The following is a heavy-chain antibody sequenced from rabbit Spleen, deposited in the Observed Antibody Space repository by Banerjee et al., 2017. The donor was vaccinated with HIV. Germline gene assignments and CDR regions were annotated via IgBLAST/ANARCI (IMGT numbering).Heavy chain of an antibody. CDR1: GIDFSRGYD. CDR2: IDTGSSGFT. CDR3: ARDSGSSFSSYGMDL. J-gene: IGHJ6*01. Sequence: QSLEESGGDLVKPGASLTLTCKASGIDFSRGYDMCWVRLAPGKGLEWIGCIDTGSSGFTYYATWAKGRFTCSKTSSTTVTLQMTSLTAADTATYFCARDSGSSFSSYGMDLWGPGTLVTVS. V-gene: IGHV1S40*01. D-gene: IGHD8-1*01.